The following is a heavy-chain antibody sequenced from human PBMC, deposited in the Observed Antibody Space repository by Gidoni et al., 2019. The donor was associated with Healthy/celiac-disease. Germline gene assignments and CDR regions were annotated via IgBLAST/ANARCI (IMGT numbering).Heavy chain of an antibody. CDR2: INPSGGST. J-gene: IGHJ4*02. V-gene: IGHV1-46*01. Sequence: QVQLVQSGAEVKKPGASVKVSCKASGYTFTSYYMHWVRQAPGQGLEWMGIINPSGGSTSYAQKFQGRVTMTRDTSTSTVYMELSSLRSEDTAVYYCARATYYYGSGPWFDYWGQGTLVTVSS. CDR3: ARATYYYGSGPWFDY. D-gene: IGHD3-10*01. CDR1: GYTFTSYY.